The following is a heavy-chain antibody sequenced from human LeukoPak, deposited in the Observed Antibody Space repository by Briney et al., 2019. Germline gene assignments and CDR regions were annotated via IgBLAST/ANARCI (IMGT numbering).Heavy chain of an antibody. CDR1: GASINSGGFF. D-gene: IGHD4-17*01. Sequence: SQTLSLTCTVSGASINSGGFFWSWIRQHPGTGLEWIGHIYYSGYTYYNPSLTSRLAISLDTSKTQVSLRLSSVTAADTALYYCARVLGVTTGHTFDIWGQGIMVTVSS. CDR2: IYYSGYT. J-gene: IGHJ3*02. CDR3: ARVLGVTTGHTFDI. V-gene: IGHV4-31*03.